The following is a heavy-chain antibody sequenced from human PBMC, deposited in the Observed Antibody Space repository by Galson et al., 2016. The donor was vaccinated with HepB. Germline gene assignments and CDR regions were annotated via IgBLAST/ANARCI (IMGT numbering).Heavy chain of an antibody. CDR2: IYRHGGT. J-gene: IGHJ4*02. Sequence: SLRLSCAASGFNVSSQYMNWVRQSPGKGLEWVSIIYRHGGTYYADAVKGRFTISRDKSKNLLFLQVNSLRAEDTAVYYCVAMGIDYEIYWGQGILVTVSS. D-gene: IGHD4-17*01. V-gene: IGHV3-66*01. CDR1: GFNVSSQY. CDR3: VAMGIDYEIY.